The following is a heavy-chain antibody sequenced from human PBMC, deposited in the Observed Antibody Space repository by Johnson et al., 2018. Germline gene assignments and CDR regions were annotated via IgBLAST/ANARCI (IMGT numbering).Heavy chain of an antibody. D-gene: IGHD3-22*01. J-gene: IGHJ1*01. V-gene: IGHV1-69*12. Sequence: QVQLVQSGAEVKKXGSSVKVXCKASGGTFSNYAISWVRQAPGQGLEWMGGIIPIFGTANYAQKFQGRVTITADESTSTAYLELSSLRSEDTAVYYCARGRYDTSGYSIQHWGQGTLVTVSS. CDR1: GGTFSNYA. CDR3: ARGRYDTSGYSIQH. CDR2: IIPIFGTA.